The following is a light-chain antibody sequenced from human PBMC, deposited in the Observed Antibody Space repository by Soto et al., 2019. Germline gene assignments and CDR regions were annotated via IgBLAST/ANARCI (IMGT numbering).Light chain of an antibody. CDR1: SSDVGGYNY. Sequence: HSALTQPRSVSGSPGQSVTISCTGTSSDVGGYNYVSWYQQHPGKAPKLMIYDVSKQPSGVPDRFSGSKSGNTASLTISGLQAEDEADYYCCSYAGSYTYVFGTGTKLTVL. J-gene: IGLJ1*01. V-gene: IGLV2-11*01. CDR2: DVS. CDR3: CSYAGSYTYV.